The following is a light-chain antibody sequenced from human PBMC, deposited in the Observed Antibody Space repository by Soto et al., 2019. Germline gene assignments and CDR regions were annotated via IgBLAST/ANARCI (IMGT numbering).Light chain of an antibody. Sequence: QSALTQPASVSGSPGQSITVSCTGTNSVVGTYNLVSWYHQEPGKAPKLMIFEDTKRPSGVSNRFSGSKSGNTATLTISGLQAEDEADYYCCSYAGSSTHVFGTGTKVTVL. CDR3: CSYAGSSTHV. V-gene: IGLV2-23*01. CDR2: EDT. CDR1: NSVVGTYNL. J-gene: IGLJ1*01.